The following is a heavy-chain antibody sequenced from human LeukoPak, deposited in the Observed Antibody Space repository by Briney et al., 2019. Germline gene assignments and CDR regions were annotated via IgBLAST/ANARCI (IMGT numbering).Heavy chain of an antibody. CDR2: INSVGSST. J-gene: IGHJ6*02. Sequence: GGSLTLSCAASGFTFSSYWMPWVRLAPGKGRVWVSRINSVGSSTSYAEFVRGRSTISRDNVKNTLYLQLNSLRAEDTAVYYCASAISFEYSSLLPDYYGMDVWGQGTTLTASS. CDR1: GFTFSSYW. V-gene: IGHV3-74*01. CDR3: ASAISFEYSSLLPDYYGMDV. D-gene: IGHD6-13*01.